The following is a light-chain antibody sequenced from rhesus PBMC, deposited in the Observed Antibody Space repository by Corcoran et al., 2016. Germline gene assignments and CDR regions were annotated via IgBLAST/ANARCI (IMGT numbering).Light chain of an antibody. Sequence: DIQMTQSPSSLSASVGDRVTITCRASQGFSSWLAWYQQKPGKAPKLLIYNASRLQSGVPSRFSGSGSGTAVTLTISSLQPEDFATYYCQQYNSAPPTFGGGAKVEIK. CDR3: QQYNSAPPT. CDR2: NAS. CDR1: QGFSSW. J-gene: IGKJ4*01. V-gene: IGKV1-21*01.